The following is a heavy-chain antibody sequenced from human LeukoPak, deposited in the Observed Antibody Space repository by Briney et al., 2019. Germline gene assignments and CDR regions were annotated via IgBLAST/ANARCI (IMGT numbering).Heavy chain of an antibody. CDR3: ARELTFADYYYGMDV. CDR2: MWYDGSNK. Sequence: GGSLRLSCAASGFTFSSYGMHWVRQAPGKGLEWVAVMWYDGSNKYYADSVKGRFTISRDNSKNTLYLQMNSLRAEDTAVYYCARELTFADYYYGMDVWGQGTTVTVSS. D-gene: IGHD2-21*01. V-gene: IGHV3-33*01. J-gene: IGHJ6*02. CDR1: GFTFSSYG.